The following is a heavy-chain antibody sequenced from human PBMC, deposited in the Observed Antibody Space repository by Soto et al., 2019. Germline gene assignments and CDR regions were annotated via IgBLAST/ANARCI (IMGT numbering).Heavy chain of an antibody. J-gene: IGHJ3*02. CDR1: GYTFTSYY. Sequence: ASLKVSCKASGYTFTSYYMHWVRQAPGQGLEWMGIINPSGGSTSYAQKFQGRVTMTRDTSTSTVYMELSSLRSEDTAVYYCARDRSGLNMLLVVHAFDIWGQAPMLTV. D-gene: IGHD3-22*01. CDR3: ARDRSGLNMLLVVHAFDI. V-gene: IGHV1-46*01. CDR2: INPSGGST.